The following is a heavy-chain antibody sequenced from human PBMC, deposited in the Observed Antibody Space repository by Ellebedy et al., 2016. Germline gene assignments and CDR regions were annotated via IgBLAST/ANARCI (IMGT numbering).Heavy chain of an antibody. V-gene: IGHV3-33*08. D-gene: IGHD5-18*01. CDR2: IWYDGSNK. CDR3: ARDRSAVQLWFGFDY. CDR1: GFTFSSYG. J-gene: IGHJ4*02. Sequence: GESLKISCVASGFTFSSYGMHWVRQAPGKGLEWVAVIWYDGSNKYYADSVKGRFTISRDNSKNTLYLQMNSLRAEDTAVYYCARDRSAVQLWFGFDYWGQGTLVTVSS.